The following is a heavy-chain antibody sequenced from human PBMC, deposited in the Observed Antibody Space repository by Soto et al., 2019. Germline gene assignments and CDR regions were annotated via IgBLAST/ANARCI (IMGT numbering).Heavy chain of an antibody. CDR3: ARGYYGSGSDYYFDY. CDR1: GFTFSSYD. Sequence: GGSLRLSCAASGFTFSSYDMHWVRQATGKGLEWVSAIGTAGDTYYPGSVKGRFTISRENAKNSLYLQMNSLRAGDTAVYYCARGYYGSGSDYYFDYWGQGTLVTVSS. D-gene: IGHD3-10*01. CDR2: IGTAGDT. V-gene: IGHV3-13*01. J-gene: IGHJ4*02.